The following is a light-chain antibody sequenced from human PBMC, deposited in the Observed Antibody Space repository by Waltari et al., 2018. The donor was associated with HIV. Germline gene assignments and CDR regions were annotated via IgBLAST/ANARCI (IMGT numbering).Light chain of an antibody. CDR2: QHK. J-gene: IGLJ2*01. CDR1: KLGTMY. CDR3: QAWDSGTGVV. V-gene: IGLV3-1*01. Sequence: SYELTQPPSVSVSPGQTASVSRPGPKLGTMYYRWYLQKLAQATVLVIYQHKRRPSGIPERFSGSNSGNTATLTISGTRAMNEAAYYCQAWDSGTGVVFGGGTKLTVL.